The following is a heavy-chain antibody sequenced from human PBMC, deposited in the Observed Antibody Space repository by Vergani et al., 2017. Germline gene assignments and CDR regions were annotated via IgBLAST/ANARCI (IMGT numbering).Heavy chain of an antibody. V-gene: IGHV3-23*01. CDR3: ARVYCRGMSCAGTDYFYHIDV. J-gene: IGHJ6*03. CDR2: LTGGGGST. D-gene: IGHD3/OR15-3a*01. Sequence: EVQLLESGGSLKQPGGSVRLSCAASGFTFSTYAMHWVRQAPGKGLEWVSALTGGGGSTYYADSFKGRFIISRDNSRDTLYLQMNSLRPEDTATYYCARVYCRGMSCAGTDYFYHIDVWGKGTTVTVS. CDR1: GFTFSTYA.